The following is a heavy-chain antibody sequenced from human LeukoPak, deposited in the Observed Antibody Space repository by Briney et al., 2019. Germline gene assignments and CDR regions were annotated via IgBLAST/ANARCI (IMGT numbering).Heavy chain of an antibody. CDR2: IYYSGST. D-gene: IGHD3-22*01. V-gene: IGHV4-39*01. CDR1: GDSISSSSYY. Sequence: SETLSLTCNVSGDSISSSSYYWGWIRQPPGKGLEWIGSIYYSGSTYYNPSLKSRVTISVDTSKNQFSLKLSSVTAADTAVYYCARTCYYDSSGYYLIDYWGQGTLVTVSS. CDR3: ARTCYYDSSGYYLIDY. J-gene: IGHJ4*02.